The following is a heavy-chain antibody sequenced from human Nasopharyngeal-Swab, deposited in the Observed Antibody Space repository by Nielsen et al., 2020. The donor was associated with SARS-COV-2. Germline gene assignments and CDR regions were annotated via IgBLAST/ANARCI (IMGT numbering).Heavy chain of an antibody. CDR3: ARDGLDYDFWSAYFMDV. CDR1: GFTFSNYN. D-gene: IGHD3-3*01. V-gene: IGHV3-21*01. Sequence: GESLKIPCAASGFTFSNYNMNWVRQAPGKGLEWVSSISSSTTYIYYADSVKGRFTISRDNAKNSLYLQMNSLRAEDTAVYHCARDGLDYDFWSAYFMDVWGQGTTVTVSS. J-gene: IGHJ6*02. CDR2: ISSSTTYI.